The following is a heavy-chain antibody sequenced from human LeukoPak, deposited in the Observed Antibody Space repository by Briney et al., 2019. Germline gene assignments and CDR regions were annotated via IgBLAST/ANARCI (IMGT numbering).Heavy chain of an antibody. CDR3: ARVRPHPIIDV. Sequence: GGSLRLSCAASGFTVSSNYMSWLRQAPGKGLEGVSVIYTGGSTYYADSVKGRFTISRDNSKNTLYLQMNSLRAEDTAVYYCARVRPHPIIDVWGKGTTVTVSS. CDR2: IYTGGST. V-gene: IGHV3-53*01. J-gene: IGHJ6*03. CDR1: GFTVSSNY. D-gene: IGHD6-6*01.